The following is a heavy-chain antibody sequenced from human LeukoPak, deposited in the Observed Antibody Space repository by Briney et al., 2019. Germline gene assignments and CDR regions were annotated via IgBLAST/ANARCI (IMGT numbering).Heavy chain of an antibody. Sequence: GGSLRLSCAASGFTFSSYGMHWVRQAPGKGLEWVAFVRYDGSNRYYADSVKGRFTISGDNSKNTLSLRMISLRDEDTTVYYCAKALGSGGYGIDYWGQGTLVTVSS. CDR2: VRYDGSNR. CDR1: GFTFSSYG. D-gene: IGHD1-26*01. CDR3: AKALGSGGYGIDY. V-gene: IGHV3-30*02. J-gene: IGHJ4*02.